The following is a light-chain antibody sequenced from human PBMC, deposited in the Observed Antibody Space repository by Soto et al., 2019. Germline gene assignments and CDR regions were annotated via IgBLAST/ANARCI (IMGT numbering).Light chain of an antibody. CDR1: QSVSSN. V-gene: IGKV3D-20*02. CDR2: GAS. CDR3: QQRGDWWT. J-gene: IGKJ1*01. Sequence: EIVLTQSPGTLSLSPGERATLSCRASQSVSSNLAWYQQKPGQAPRLLIYGASTRATGIPDRFSGSGSGTDFTLTISRLEPEESAVYYCQQRGDWWTFGQGTKVDI.